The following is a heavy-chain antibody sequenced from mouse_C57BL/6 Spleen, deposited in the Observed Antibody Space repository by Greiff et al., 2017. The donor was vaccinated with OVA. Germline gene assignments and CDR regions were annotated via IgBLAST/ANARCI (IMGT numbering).Heavy chain of an antibody. CDR3: ASPYYYGSSPWYFDV. Sequence: VQLHQSGPELVKPGASVKISCKASGYAFSSSWMNWVKQRPGKGLEWIGRIYPGDGDTNYNGKFKGKATLTADKSSSTAYMQLSSLTSEDSAVYFCASPYYYGSSPWYFDVWGTGTTVTVSS. D-gene: IGHD1-1*01. V-gene: IGHV1-82*01. CDR1: GYAFSSSW. CDR2: IYPGDGDT. J-gene: IGHJ1*03.